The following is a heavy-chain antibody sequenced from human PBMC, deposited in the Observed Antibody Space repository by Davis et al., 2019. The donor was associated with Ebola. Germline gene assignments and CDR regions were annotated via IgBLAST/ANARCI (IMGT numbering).Heavy chain of an antibody. V-gene: IGHV1-46*01. CDR3: ARDRRKRGREDYFDY. D-gene: IGHD3-16*01. J-gene: IGHJ4*02. CDR1: GYTFTSYY. CDR2: INPSGGST. Sequence: ASSVKVSCKASGYTFTSYYMHSLRHLPGQGPEWMGIINPSGGSTSYAQKFQGRVTMTRDTSTSTVYMELSSLRSEDTAVYYCARDRRKRGREDYFDYWGQGTLVTVSS.